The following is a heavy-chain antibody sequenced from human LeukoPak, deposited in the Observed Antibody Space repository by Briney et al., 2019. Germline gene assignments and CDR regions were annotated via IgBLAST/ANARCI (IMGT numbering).Heavy chain of an antibody. CDR1: GFTFSSYW. CDR2: ISYDGSNK. Sequence: PGGSLRLSCAASGFTFSSYWMHWVRQAPGKGLEWVAVISYDGSNKYYADSVKGRFTISRDNSKNTLYLQMNSLRAEDTAVYYCARVKQQLVTEYFQHWGQGTLVTASS. D-gene: IGHD6-13*01. V-gene: IGHV3-30-3*01. CDR3: ARVKQQLVTEYFQH. J-gene: IGHJ1*01.